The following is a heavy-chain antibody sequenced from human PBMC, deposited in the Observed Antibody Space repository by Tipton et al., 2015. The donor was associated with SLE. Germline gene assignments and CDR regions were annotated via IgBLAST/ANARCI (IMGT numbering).Heavy chain of an antibody. CDR3: TTVKPSSWPYYYDYMDV. CDR1: GESFNGYF. V-gene: IGHV4-34*12. D-gene: IGHD6-13*01. J-gene: IGHJ6*03. CDR2: IIHSGVT. Sequence: LRLSCAVSGESFNGYFWTWIRQPPGKGLEWIAEIIHSGVTNYNPSLRSRVTISVDMSKNQVSLKLSSVTAADTAVYYCTTVKPSSWPYYYDYMDVWGKGTTVTVSS.